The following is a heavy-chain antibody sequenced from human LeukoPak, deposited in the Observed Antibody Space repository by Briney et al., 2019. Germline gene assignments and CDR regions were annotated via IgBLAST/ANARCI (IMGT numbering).Heavy chain of an antibody. D-gene: IGHD2/OR15-2a*01. V-gene: IGHV3-64*01. Sequence: PGRSLRLSCAASGFTFSTFTMHWVRQAPGKGLEYVSGITDNGGTRNYANSVKGRFTISRDNSKNTLYLQMGSLRPDDMAVYYCAFQIRAYFYWGQGTLVPVSS. CDR1: GFTFSTFT. CDR2: ITDNGGTR. CDR3: AFQIRAYFY. J-gene: IGHJ4*02.